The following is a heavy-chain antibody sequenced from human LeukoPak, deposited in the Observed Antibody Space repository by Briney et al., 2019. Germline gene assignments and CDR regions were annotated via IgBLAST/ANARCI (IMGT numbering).Heavy chain of an antibody. CDR2: INPNSGGT. V-gene: IGHV1-2*02. D-gene: IGHD6-19*01. J-gene: IGHJ3*02. Sequence: AASVRVSFTASGYTFTVYYMHWVRQAPGQGLEWMGWINPNSGGTNYSQKFQGRVTMTRDTSISTAYMELSRLRSDDTAVYYCARGRGRVAGTVKINDAFDIWGQGTMVTVSS. CDR1: GYTFTVYY. CDR3: ARGRGRVAGTVKINDAFDI.